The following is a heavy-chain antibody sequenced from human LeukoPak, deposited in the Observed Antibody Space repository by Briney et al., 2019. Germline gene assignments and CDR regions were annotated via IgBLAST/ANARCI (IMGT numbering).Heavy chain of an antibody. CDR1: GYTFTSYD. Sequence: ASVKVSRKASGYTFTSYDINWVRQATGQGLEWMGWMNPNSGNTGYAQKFQGRVTMTRNTSISTAYMELSSLRSEDTAVYYCARGLDGSSWYASGYWGQGTLVTVSS. CDR2: MNPNSGNT. J-gene: IGHJ4*02. CDR3: ARGLDGSSWYASGY. D-gene: IGHD6-13*01. V-gene: IGHV1-8*01.